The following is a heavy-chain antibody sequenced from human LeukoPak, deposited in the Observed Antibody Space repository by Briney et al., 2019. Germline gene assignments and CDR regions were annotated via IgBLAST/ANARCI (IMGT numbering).Heavy chain of an antibody. D-gene: IGHD5-18*01. CDR3: AGSSDTAMVKDY. V-gene: IGHV4-39*07. J-gene: IGHJ4*02. Sequence: SETLSLICTVSGGSISSSSYYWGWSRQPPGKGLEWIGSMYYSGSTYYNPSLKSRVTISVDTSKNQFSLKVSSVTAADTAVYYCAGSSDTAMVKDYWGQGTLVTVSS. CDR1: GGSISSSSYY. CDR2: MYYSGST.